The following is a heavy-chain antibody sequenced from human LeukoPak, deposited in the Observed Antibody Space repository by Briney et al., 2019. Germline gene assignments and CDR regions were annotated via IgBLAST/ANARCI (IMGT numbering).Heavy chain of an antibody. CDR1: GFTFDDYA. V-gene: IGHV3-9*01. CDR2: ISWNSGSI. J-gene: IGHJ4*02. Sequence: GRSLRLSCAASGFTFDDYAMHWVRQAPGKGLEWVSGISWNSGSIGYADSVKGRFTISRDNAKTSLYLQMNSLRAEDTAVYYCALFGVAAGDYWGQGTLVTVSS. D-gene: IGHD3-3*01. CDR3: ALFGVAAGDY.